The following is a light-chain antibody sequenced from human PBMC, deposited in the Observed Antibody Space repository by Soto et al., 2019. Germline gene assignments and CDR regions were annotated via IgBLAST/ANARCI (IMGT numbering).Light chain of an antibody. Sequence: EIVLTQSPATLSVSPGDSATLSCRASQSLSSNLAWYQQKPGQAPRLLMYGASTRATGIPDRFSGSESGTEFTITNSSLQSEDFAFYYCQQYNTWPPEFTFGQGTKLEIK. CDR3: QQYNTWPPEFT. J-gene: IGKJ2*01. CDR1: QSLSSN. CDR2: GAS. V-gene: IGKV3-15*01.